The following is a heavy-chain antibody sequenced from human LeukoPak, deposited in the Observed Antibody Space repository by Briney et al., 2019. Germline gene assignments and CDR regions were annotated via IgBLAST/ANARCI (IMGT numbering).Heavy chain of an antibody. CDR3: ARGGEYYDILTGYFY. CDR1: GGSISSSSYY. Sequence: SETLSLTCTVSGGSISSSSYYWGWIRQPPGKGLEWIGSIYYSGSTYYNPSLKSRVTISVDTSKNQFSLKLSSVTAADTAVYYCARGGEYYDILTGYFYWGQGALVTVSS. D-gene: IGHD3-9*01. V-gene: IGHV4-39*07. CDR2: IYYSGST. J-gene: IGHJ4*02.